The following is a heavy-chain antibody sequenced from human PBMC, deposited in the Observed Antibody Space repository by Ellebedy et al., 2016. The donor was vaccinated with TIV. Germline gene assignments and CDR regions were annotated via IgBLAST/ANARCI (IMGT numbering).Heavy chain of an antibody. V-gene: IGHV4-4*07. Sequence: MPSETLSLTCTVSGCSISSYYWSWIRQPAGKGLEWIGRIYTSGSTNYNPSLKSRVTISVDTSKNQFSLKLSSVTAADTAVYYCARVPLPTTPPDYWGQGTLVTVSS. J-gene: IGHJ4*02. CDR2: IYTSGST. CDR1: GCSISSYY. D-gene: IGHD4-17*01. CDR3: ARVPLPTTPPDY.